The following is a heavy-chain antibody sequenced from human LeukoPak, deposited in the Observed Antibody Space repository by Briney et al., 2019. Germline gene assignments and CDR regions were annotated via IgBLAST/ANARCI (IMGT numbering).Heavy chain of an antibody. Sequence: ASVKVSCKASGYLFTSYGISWVRQAPGQGLEWMGWISTYNGNTNYAPKVQGRVTMTTDTSTSTAYMELRSLGSDDTAVYYCARDRLLGQQLVPSFDYWGQGTLVTVSS. CDR1: GYLFTSYG. CDR3: ARDRLLGQQLVPSFDY. CDR2: ISTYNGNT. J-gene: IGHJ4*02. D-gene: IGHD6-13*01. V-gene: IGHV1-18*01.